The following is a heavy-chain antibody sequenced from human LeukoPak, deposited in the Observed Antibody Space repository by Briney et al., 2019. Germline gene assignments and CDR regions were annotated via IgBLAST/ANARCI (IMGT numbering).Heavy chain of an antibody. J-gene: IGHJ3*02. D-gene: IGHD6-13*01. CDR1: GYTFTSYG. CDR3: ARRYSSSWPDAFDI. CDR2: ISAYNGNT. V-gene: IGHV1-18*01. Sequence: ASVKVSCKASGYTFTSYGISWVRQAPGQGLEWMGWISAYNGNTNYAQKLQGRVTMTTDTSTSTAYMEPRSLRSDDTAVYYCARRYSSSWPDAFDIWGQGTMVTVSS.